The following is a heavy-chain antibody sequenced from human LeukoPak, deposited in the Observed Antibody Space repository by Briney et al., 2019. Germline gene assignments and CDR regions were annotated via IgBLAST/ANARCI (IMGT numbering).Heavy chain of an antibody. D-gene: IGHD6-13*01. CDR2: IHSDGGTT. J-gene: IGHJ4*02. CDR3: ARDIYSIAE. V-gene: IGHV3-74*01. Sequence: GGSPRLSCAASGFTFSDYWIHWCRQSPGKGLMWVSRIHSDGGTTNYADSVKGRFTISRDNAKNTVYEHMNRLRVDDTALYYCARDIYSIAEWGQGTLVPVSS. CDR1: GFTFSDYW.